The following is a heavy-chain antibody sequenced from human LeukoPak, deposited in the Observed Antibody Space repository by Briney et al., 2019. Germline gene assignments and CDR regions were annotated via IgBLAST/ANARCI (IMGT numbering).Heavy chain of an antibody. CDR3: ARHSGTRVTLVEMYSFDY. D-gene: IGHD1-26*01. V-gene: IGHV4-59*08. J-gene: IGHJ4*02. CDR1: GGSISSYY. CDR2: IYYTGAT. Sequence: SETLSLTCTVSGGSISSYYWAWIRQPPEKGLEWIGSIYYTGATNYSPSLKSRVTISVDTSKNQFSLKLSSVTAADTAVYYCARHSGTRVTLVEMYSFDYWGQGTLATVSS.